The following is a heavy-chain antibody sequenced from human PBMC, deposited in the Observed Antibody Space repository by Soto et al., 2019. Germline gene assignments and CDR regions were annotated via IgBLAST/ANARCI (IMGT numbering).Heavy chain of an antibody. J-gene: IGHJ4*02. D-gene: IGHD3-3*01. CDR2: IKQDGSEK. Sequence: GCSQRLSCAASGFTLSSYCLSWVRQAPGKGLEWVANIKQDGSEKYYVDSVKGRFTISKDNAKNSLYLQMNSLRAEDTAVYYCARVDYDFWSSYYSNTYRAGYWGQGT. CDR1: GFTLSSYC. V-gene: IGHV3-7*01. CDR3: ARVDYDFWSSYYSNTYRAGY.